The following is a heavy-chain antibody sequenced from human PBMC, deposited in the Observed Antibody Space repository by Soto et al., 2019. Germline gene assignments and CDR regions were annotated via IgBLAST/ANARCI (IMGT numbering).Heavy chain of an antibody. CDR2: ISAGSEGA. D-gene: IGHD2-15*01. CDR3: ARDLWWYLH. CDR1: GFTFSSHA. Sequence: EVQLLESGGGLVQPGGALRLSCAASGFTFSSHAISWVRQAPGKGLEWILSISAGSEGAYYADSVKGRFTISRDNSKNTLYLQMNNLRAEDTAVYYCARDLWWYLHWGRGTLVTVSS. V-gene: IGHV3-23*01. J-gene: IGHJ4*02.